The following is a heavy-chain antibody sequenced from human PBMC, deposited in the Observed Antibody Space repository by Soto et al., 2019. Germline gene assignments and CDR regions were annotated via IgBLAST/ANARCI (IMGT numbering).Heavy chain of an antibody. CDR3: ARGYGDYTGAPGVYYGMDV. Sequence: QVQLVQSGAEVKKPGASVKVSCKASGYTFTSYYMHWVRQAPGQGLEWMGIINPSGGSTSYAQKFQGRVTMTRDTSTSTVYMELSSLRSEDTAVYYCARGYGDYTGAPGVYYGMDVWGQGTTVTVSS. J-gene: IGHJ6*02. D-gene: IGHD4-17*01. CDR2: INPSGGST. V-gene: IGHV1-46*01. CDR1: GYTFTSYY.